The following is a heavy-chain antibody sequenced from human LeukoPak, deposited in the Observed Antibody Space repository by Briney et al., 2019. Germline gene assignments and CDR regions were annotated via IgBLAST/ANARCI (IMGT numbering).Heavy chain of an antibody. CDR1: GGSISSYY. CDR2: IYYSGST. Sequence: PSETLSLTCTVSGGSISSYYWSWIRQPPGKGLEWIGYIYYSGSTNYNPSLKSRVTISADTSKNQFSLKLSSVTAADTAVYYCARQGSSWYDWYFDLWGRGTLVTVSS. J-gene: IGHJ2*01. CDR3: ARQGSSWYDWYFDL. D-gene: IGHD6-13*01. V-gene: IGHV4-59*01.